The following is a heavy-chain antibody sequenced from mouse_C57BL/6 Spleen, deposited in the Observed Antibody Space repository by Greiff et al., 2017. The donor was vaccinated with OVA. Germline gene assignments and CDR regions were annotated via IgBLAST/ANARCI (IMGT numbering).Heavy chain of an antibody. D-gene: IGHD2-2*01. CDR2: INPNNGGT. CDR3: ARRAGYPYYFDY. V-gene: IGHV1-22*01. CDR1: GYTFTDYN. J-gene: IGHJ2*01. Sequence: VQLKQSGPELVKPGASVKMSCKASGYTFTDYNMHWVKQSHGKSLEWIGYINPNNGGTSYNQQFKGKATLTVNKSSSTSYMELRSLTSEDSAVYYCARRAGYPYYFDYWGQGTTLTVSS.